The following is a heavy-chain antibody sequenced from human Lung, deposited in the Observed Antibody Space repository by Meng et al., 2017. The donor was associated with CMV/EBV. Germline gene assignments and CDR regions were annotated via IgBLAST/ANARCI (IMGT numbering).Heavy chain of an antibody. CDR3: ARTVGRELHFDY. Sequence: SGXXLVXPTQTLTLTCTFSGFSLSTSGMCVSWVRQPPGKALEWLALIDWDDDKYYSTSLKTRLTISKDTSKNQVVLTMTNTDPVDTATYYCARTVGRELHFDYWXQGTXVPVSS. CDR2: IDWDDDK. D-gene: IGHD1-26*01. CDR1: GFSLSTSGMC. J-gene: IGHJ4*02. V-gene: IGHV2-70*20.